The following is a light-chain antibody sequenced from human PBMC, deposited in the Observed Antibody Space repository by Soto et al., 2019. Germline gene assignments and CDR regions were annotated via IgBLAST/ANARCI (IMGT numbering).Light chain of an antibody. V-gene: IGLV1-44*01. CDR1: SSNIGGNT. CDR3: AAWDDSLNGFV. J-gene: IGLJ1*01. CDR2: SSN. Sequence: QSALTQPPSASGTPGQRVTISCSGSSSNIGGNTVNWYQQLPGTAPKLLIYSSNQRPSGVPDRFSGSESGTSASLAISGLQSEDEADYYCAAWDDSLNGFVFGTGTKVTVL.